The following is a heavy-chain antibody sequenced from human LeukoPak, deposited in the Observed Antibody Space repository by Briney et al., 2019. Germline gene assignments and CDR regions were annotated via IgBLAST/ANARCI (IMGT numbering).Heavy chain of an antibody. CDR3: ARDGYYGSGSFQLPFDP. CDR1: GGSFSGYY. V-gene: IGHV4-34*01. Sequence: SETLSLTCAVYGGSFSGYYWSWIRQPPGKGLEWIGEINHSGSTYYNPSLKSRVTISVDTSKNQFSLKLSSVTAADTAVYYCARDGYYGSGSFQLPFDPWGQGTLVTVSS. D-gene: IGHD3-10*01. J-gene: IGHJ5*02. CDR2: INHSGST.